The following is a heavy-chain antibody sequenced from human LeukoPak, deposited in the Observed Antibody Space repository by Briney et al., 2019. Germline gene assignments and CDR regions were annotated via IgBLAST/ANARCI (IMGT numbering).Heavy chain of an antibody. D-gene: IGHD3-10*01. V-gene: IGHV1-2*02. Sequence: ASVNVSCKPSGYTLTGYYMHGVRQAPRQGLEGMGWINPNSGGTKYPQKFQGRVTMTRDKSISTAYMELSRLRSDDTAVYYCGREVSYGAGFDYWGQGTLVTVSS. CDR3: GREVSYGAGFDY. J-gene: IGHJ4*02. CDR1: GYTLTGYY. CDR2: INPNSGGT.